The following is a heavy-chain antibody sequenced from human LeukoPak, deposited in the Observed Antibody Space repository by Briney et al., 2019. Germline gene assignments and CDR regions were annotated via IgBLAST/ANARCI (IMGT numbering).Heavy chain of an antibody. D-gene: IGHD4-17*01. J-gene: IGHJ4*02. V-gene: IGHV1-46*01. CDR3: ARAQGYGDCDY. Sequence: GASVKVSCKASGYTFTDYYIRWVRQAPGQGLEWMGIINPSGGNTKYAQKFQARVTMTRDTSTSTVYMELSSLRSEDTAVYYCARAQGYGDCDYWGQGTLVTVSS. CDR2: INPSGGNT. CDR1: GYTFTDYY.